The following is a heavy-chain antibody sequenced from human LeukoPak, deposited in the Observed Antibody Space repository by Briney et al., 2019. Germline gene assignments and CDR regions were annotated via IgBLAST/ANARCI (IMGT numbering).Heavy chain of an antibody. D-gene: IGHD6-13*01. CDR3: AVAAAGTYDY. V-gene: IGHV3-21*01. CDR1: GFTFSSYS. J-gene: IGHJ4*02. Sequence: GGSLRLSCAASGFTFSSYSMNWVRQAPGKGLEWVSSISSSSSYIYYADSVKGRFTISRDDAKNSLYLQMNSLRAEDTAVYYCAVAAAGTYDYWGQGTLVTVSS. CDR2: ISSSSSYI.